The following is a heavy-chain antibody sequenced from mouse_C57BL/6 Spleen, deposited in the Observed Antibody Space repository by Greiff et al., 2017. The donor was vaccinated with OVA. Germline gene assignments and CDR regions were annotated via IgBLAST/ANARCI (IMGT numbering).Heavy chain of an antibody. Sequence: QVQLQQSGAELVKPGASVKISCKASGYAFSSYWMNWVKQRPGKGLEWIGQIYPGDGDTNYNGKFKGKATLTADKSSSTAYMQLSSLTSEDSAVYFCAKTGTEENYFDYWGQGTTLTVSS. CDR2: IYPGDGDT. CDR3: AKTGTEENYFDY. J-gene: IGHJ2*01. D-gene: IGHD4-1*01. V-gene: IGHV1-80*01. CDR1: GYAFSSYW.